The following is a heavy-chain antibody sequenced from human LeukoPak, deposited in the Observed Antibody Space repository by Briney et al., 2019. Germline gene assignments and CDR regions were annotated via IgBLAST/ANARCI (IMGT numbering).Heavy chain of an antibody. D-gene: IGHD3-10*01. J-gene: IGHJ3*02. CDR2: ISAYNGNT. V-gene: IGHV1-18*01. CDR3: ARDTGYYGSGSYYIDAFDI. Sequence: ASVKVSCKASGYTFTSYGISWVRQAPGQGLEWMGWISAYNGNTNYAQKLQGRVTMTTDTSTSTAYMELRSLRSDDTAVYYCARDTGYYGSGSYYIDAFDIWGQGTMVTVSS. CDR1: GYTFTSYG.